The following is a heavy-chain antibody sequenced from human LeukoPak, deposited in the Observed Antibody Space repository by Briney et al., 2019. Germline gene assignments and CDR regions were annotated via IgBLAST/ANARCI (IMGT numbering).Heavy chain of an antibody. CDR2: IIPIFGTA. CDR1: GGTFSSYA. V-gene: IGHV1-69*13. CDR3: ARENGDYGEGFLDY. J-gene: IGHJ4*02. D-gene: IGHD4-17*01. Sequence: SVKVSCKASGGTFSSYAISWVRQAPGQGLEWMGEIIPIFGTANYAQKFQGRVTITADESTSTAYMELSSLRSEDTAVYCCARENGDYGEGFLDYWGQGTLVTDSS.